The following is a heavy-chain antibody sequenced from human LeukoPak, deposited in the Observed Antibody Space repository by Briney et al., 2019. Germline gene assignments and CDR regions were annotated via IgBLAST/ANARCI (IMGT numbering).Heavy chain of an antibody. J-gene: IGHJ4*02. V-gene: IGHV3-53*01. CDR3: ATSMTTVTTGIFYYFDY. CDR2: IYSGGNT. Sequence: GGSLRLSCAASGFTVSSHYMSWVRQAPGKGLEWVSVIYSGGNTYYADSVKGRFTISRDNSKNTLYLQMNSLSTEDTAVYYCATSMTTVTTGIFYYFDYWGQGTLVTVSS. D-gene: IGHD4-17*01. CDR1: GFTVSSHY.